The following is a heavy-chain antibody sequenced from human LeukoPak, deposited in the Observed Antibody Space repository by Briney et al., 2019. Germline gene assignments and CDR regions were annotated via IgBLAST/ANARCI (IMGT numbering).Heavy chain of an antibody. CDR3: ARELRVVVPAASFDYFDY. V-gene: IGHV4-30-4*08. Sequence: SETLSLTCTVSGGSISSGDYYWSWIRQPPWKGLEWIGFIYYSGSTYYNPSLKSRVTISVDTSKNQFSLKLSSVTAADTAVYYCARELRVVVPAASFDYFDYWGQGTLVTVSS. CDR1: GGSISSGDYY. D-gene: IGHD2-2*01. CDR2: IYYSGST. J-gene: IGHJ4*02.